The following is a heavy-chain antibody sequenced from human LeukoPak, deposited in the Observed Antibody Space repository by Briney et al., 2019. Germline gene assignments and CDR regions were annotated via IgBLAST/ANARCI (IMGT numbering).Heavy chain of an antibody. CDR2: ISYDGSNK. CDR3: AKDQTRNYYYGMDV. V-gene: IGHV3-30*18. J-gene: IGHJ6*04. CDR1: GVTFSSYG. Sequence: GGSLRLSCAASGVTFSSYGMHWVRQAPGKGLEWVAVISYDGSNKYYADSVKGRFTISRDNSKNTLYLQMHSLRAEDTAVYYCAKDQTRNYYYGMDVWGKGTTVTVSS.